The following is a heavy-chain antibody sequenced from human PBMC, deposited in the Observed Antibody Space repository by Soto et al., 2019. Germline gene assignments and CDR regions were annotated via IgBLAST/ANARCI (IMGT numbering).Heavy chain of an antibody. CDR2: INHSGST. D-gene: IGHD5-18*01. V-gene: IGHV4-34*01. J-gene: IGHJ6*02. CDR3: ARERYSYGYGGYYYYGMDV. CDR1: GGSFSGYY. Sequence: PSETLSLTCAVYGGSFSGYYWSWIRQPPGKGLEWIGEINHSGSTNYNPSLKSRVTISVDTSKNQFSLKLSSVTAADTAVYYCARERYSYGYGGYYYYGMDVWGQGTTVTVS.